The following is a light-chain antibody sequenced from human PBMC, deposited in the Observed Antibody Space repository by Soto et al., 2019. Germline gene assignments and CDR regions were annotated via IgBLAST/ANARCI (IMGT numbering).Light chain of an antibody. CDR1: QSVANNY. J-gene: IGKJ4*01. V-gene: IGKV3-20*01. CDR2: DAS. Sequence: EIVLTQSPGTLYLSPGERATLSCRASQSVANNYLAWYQQKPGQAPRFLMYDASSRSTGIPERFSGSESGTYFTLTISRLEPEGFAVYYCEQYGSTALTFGGGTKVEIK. CDR3: EQYGSTALT.